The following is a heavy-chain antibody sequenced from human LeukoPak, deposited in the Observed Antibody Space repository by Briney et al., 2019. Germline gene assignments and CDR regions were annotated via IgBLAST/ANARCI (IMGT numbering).Heavy chain of an antibody. D-gene: IGHD6-19*01. J-gene: IGHJ3*02. V-gene: IGHV3-23*01. Sequence: GGSLRLSCVASGFTFSSFGMSWVRQAPGKGLEWVSGISASGGSTYHADSVKGRFTISRDNSKNTLYLQMNSLRAEDTAVYYCAKDRSMYSSGWYDAFDIWGQGTMVTVSS. CDR2: ISASGGST. CDR3: AKDRSMYSSGWYDAFDI. CDR1: GFTFSSFG.